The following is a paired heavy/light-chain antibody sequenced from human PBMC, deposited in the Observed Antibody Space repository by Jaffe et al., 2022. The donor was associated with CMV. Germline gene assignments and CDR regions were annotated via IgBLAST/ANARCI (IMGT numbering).Heavy chain of an antibody. CDR3: IRGSRFGTSWSGDF. D-gene: IGHD3-10*01. V-gene: IGHV3-49*04. CDR1: GFTFGDYA. J-gene: IGHJ4*02. Sequence: EVQLVESGGGLEQPGRSLGLSCTASGFTFGDYAMTWVRQAPGKGLEWVGFIRSKAFGGTAEYAASVKGRFTISRDDSKTIVYLQMNSLKTEDTAVYYCIRGSRFGTSWSGDFWGQGTLVSVSS. CDR2: IRSKAFGGTA.
Light chain of an antibody. CDR3: QQYNSIPGT. CDR1: QGIGNS. Sequence: DIQMTQSPSSLSASVGDRVTITCRASQGIGNSLAWFQQKPGKAPKSLIYAASTLHGGVPSKFSGSGSGIDFTLTISSLQPEDFATYYCQQYNSIPGTFGQGTKVEIK. J-gene: IGKJ1*01. V-gene: IGKV1-16*02. CDR2: AAS.